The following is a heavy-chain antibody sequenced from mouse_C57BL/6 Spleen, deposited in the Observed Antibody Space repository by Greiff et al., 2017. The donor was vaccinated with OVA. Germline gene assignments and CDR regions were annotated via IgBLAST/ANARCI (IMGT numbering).Heavy chain of an antibody. CDR3: AATTVVPYYFDY. Sequence: QVQLQQPGAELVKPGASVKLSCKASGYTFTSYWMHWVKQRPGQGLEWIGMIHPNSGSTNYNEKFKSKATLTVDNTSSTAYMQLSSLTSEDSAVYYCAATTVVPYYFDYWGQGTTLTVSS. D-gene: IGHD1-1*01. J-gene: IGHJ2*01. CDR1: GYTFTSYW. CDR2: IHPNSGST. V-gene: IGHV1-64*01.